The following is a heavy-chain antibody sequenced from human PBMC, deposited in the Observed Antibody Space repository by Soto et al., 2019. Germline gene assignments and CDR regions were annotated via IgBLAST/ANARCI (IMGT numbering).Heavy chain of an antibody. J-gene: IGHJ6*02. D-gene: IGHD3-10*01. Sequence: EASVKVSCKTSGDNFKKNVFTWVRQAPGQGLEWMGGTIPALGKTHYIEKFQGRVTVTVDDATRTVYMEVRDLTSEDTAIYYCARGPFRPSAMDVWGQGTTVTVS. V-gene: IGHV1-69*10. CDR1: GDNFKKNV. CDR3: ARGPFRPSAMDV. CDR2: TIPALGKT.